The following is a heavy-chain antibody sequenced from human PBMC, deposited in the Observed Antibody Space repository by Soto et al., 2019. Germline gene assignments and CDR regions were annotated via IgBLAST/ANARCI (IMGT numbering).Heavy chain of an antibody. CDR3: ARAQYSSSWQTYYFDY. Sequence: PSETLSLTCTVSGGSISSGDYYWSWIRQPPGKGLEWIGYIYYSGSTYYNPSLKSRVTISVDTSKNQFSLKLSSVTAADTAVYYCARAQYSSSWQTYYFDYWGQGTLVTVSS. J-gene: IGHJ4*02. CDR1: GGSISSGDYY. V-gene: IGHV4-30-4*01. CDR2: IYYSGST. D-gene: IGHD6-13*01.